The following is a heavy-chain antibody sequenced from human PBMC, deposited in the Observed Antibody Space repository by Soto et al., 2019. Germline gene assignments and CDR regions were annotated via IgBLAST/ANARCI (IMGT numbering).Heavy chain of an antibody. CDR3: AREGSGSYQTKWFDP. D-gene: IGHD3-10*01. CDR1: SYTFTSYG. Sequence: QVQLVQSGAEVKKPGASVKVSCKSSSYTFTSYGIHWVRQAPGQRLEWLGWISAYNGNTNYAQKFHGRVTMTTDTSTNTAHMELRSLRSDDTAMYYCAREGSGSYQTKWFDPWGQGTLVIVSS. J-gene: IGHJ5*02. CDR2: ISAYNGNT. V-gene: IGHV1-18*01.